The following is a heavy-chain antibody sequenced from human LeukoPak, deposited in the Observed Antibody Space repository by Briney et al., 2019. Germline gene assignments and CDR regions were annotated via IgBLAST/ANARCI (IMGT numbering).Heavy chain of an antibody. V-gene: IGHV3-30*18. D-gene: IGHD3-3*01. Sequence: GGSLRLSCAASGFTFSSYGMHWVRQAPGKGLEWVAVISYDGSNKYYADSVKGRFTISRDNSKNTLYLQMNSLRAEDTAVYYCAKDPLYDFWSGYPNWFDPWGQGTLVTVSS. CDR3: AKDPLYDFWSGYPNWFDP. J-gene: IGHJ5*02. CDR1: GFTFSSYG. CDR2: ISYDGSNK.